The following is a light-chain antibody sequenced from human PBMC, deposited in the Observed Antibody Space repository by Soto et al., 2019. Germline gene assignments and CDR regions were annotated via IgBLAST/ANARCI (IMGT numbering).Light chain of an antibody. CDR1: QSVSSSY. CDR3: QQYGSSPRT. V-gene: IGKV3-20*01. CDR2: GAS. J-gene: IGKJ1*01. Sequence: EIGLTQSPGTLSLSTGERATLSCRASQSVSSSYLAWYQQKPGQAPRLLIYGASSRATGIPDRFSGSGSGTDFTLTISRLEPEDFAVYYCQQYGSSPRTFGQGTKV.